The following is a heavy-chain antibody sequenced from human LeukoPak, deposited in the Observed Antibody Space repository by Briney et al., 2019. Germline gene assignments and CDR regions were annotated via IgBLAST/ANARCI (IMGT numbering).Heavy chain of an antibody. CDR1: GFTFDDYA. Sequence: GGSLRLSCFASGFTFDDYAMHWVRQAPGKGLEWVAGISWKSDSFGYADSVKGRFTISRDNAKQSLYLQVNSLRTEDTTVYYCAKDLWNLSTYYLGAFDLWGQGTMVTVSS. D-gene: IGHD1-7*01. J-gene: IGHJ3*01. V-gene: IGHV3-9*01. CDR2: ISWKSDSF. CDR3: AKDLWNLSTYYLGAFDL.